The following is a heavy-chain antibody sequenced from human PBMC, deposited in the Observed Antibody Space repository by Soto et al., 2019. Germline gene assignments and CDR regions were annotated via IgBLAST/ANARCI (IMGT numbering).Heavy chain of an antibody. CDR3: ARGLNDDS. CDR1: GFTISGHP. J-gene: IGHJ4*02. CDR2: IHTVGST. Sequence: EVQLVESGGGLIQPGGSLRLSCEVSGFTISGHPMSWVRQAPGKGLEWVAAIHTVGSTFYADSVQGRFTISRDNSKNTLYLQMNSLRVGDTATYFCARGLNDDSWGQGTLVTVSS. V-gene: IGHV3-53*01. D-gene: IGHD1-1*01.